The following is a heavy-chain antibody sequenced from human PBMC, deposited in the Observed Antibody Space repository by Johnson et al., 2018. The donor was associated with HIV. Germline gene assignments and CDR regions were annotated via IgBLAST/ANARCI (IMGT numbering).Heavy chain of an antibody. CDR2: ISGRGGST. CDR1: GFTFSTYA. V-gene: IGHV3-23*04. Sequence: VQLVESGGGVVQTGGSLRLSCAASGFTFSTYAMSWVRQAPGKGMEWVSGISGRGGSTYYADSVKGRFTISRDNSKNTLYLQMNSLRAEDTAVYYCAKDQYGSSGRYAFDIWGQGTMVTVSS. J-gene: IGHJ3*02. D-gene: IGHD3-10*01. CDR3: AKDQYGSSGRYAFDI.